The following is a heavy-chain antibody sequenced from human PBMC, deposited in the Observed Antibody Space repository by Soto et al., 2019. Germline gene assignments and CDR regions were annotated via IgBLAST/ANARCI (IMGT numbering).Heavy chain of an antibody. CDR1: GFNFDNYG. CDR3: AKDRVGGTFYTPLGF. J-gene: IGHJ4*02. Sequence: GGSLRLSCQASGFNFDNYGTHWVRQAPGKGLEWVAVITYDGSHKYYADSVKGRFTISRDNSKNTLSLHLNTLKHEDTAVYHCAKDRVGGTFYTPLGFWGQGTLVTVSS. V-gene: IGHV3-30*18. CDR2: ITYDGSHK. D-gene: IGHD1-26*01.